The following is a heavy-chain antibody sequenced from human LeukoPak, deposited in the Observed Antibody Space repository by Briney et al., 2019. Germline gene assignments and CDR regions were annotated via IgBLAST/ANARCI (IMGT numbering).Heavy chain of an antibody. CDR3: TKDDGYYDSSGSFLFDS. CDR2: ISASGAST. J-gene: IGHJ4*02. CDR1: GFTFRNYA. Sequence: TGGSLRLSCAASGFTFRNYAISWVRQAPGKGLEWVSTISASGASTGYADSVKGRFTISRDNSKNTLYLQMNSLRAEDTAVYYCTKDDGYYDSSGSFLFDSWGQGTLVTVSS. V-gene: IGHV3-23*01. D-gene: IGHD3-22*01.